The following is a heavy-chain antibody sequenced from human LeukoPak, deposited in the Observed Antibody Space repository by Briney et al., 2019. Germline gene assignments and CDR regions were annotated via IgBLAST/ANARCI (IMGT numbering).Heavy chain of an antibody. CDR1: GFNIRNNW. J-gene: IGHJ4*02. D-gene: IGHD3-9*01. CDR3: ARDNYDI. V-gene: IGHV3-7*01. Sequence: PGGSLRLSCEASGFNIRNNWMSWVRLAPGKGLEYVANINQVEGQKYYVDSVKGRFTISKDTAKNSLNLQMNSLRAEDTGVYYCARDNYDIRGQGTLVTVSS. CDR2: INQVEGQK.